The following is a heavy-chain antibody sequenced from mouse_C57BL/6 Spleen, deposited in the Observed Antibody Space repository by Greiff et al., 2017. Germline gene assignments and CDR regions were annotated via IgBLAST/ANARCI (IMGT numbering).Heavy chain of an antibody. CDR2: IDPETGGT. CDR3: TRGWQFAY. CDR1: GYTFTDYE. V-gene: IGHV1-15*01. J-gene: IGHJ3*01. D-gene: IGHD2-3*01. Sequence: VQLQQSGAELVRPGASVTLSCKASGYTFTDYEMHWVKQTPVHGLEWIGAIDPETGGTAYNQKFKGKAILTADKSSSTAYMELRSLTSEDSADYNSTRGWQFAYWGQGAMVTVSA.